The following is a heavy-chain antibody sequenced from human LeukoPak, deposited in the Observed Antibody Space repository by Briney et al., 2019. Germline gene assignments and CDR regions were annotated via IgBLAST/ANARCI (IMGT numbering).Heavy chain of an antibody. J-gene: IGHJ4*02. V-gene: IGHV3-30*18. CDR3: AKDFTSGYSSSWYSIDY. D-gene: IGHD6-13*01. CDR1: GFTFSSYG. Sequence: PGGSLRLSCAASGFTFSSYGMHWVRQAPGKGLEWVAVISYDGSNKYYADSVKGRFTISRDNSKNPRYLQMNSPRAEDTAVYYCAKDFTSGYSSSWYSIDYWGQGTLVTVSS. CDR2: ISYDGSNK.